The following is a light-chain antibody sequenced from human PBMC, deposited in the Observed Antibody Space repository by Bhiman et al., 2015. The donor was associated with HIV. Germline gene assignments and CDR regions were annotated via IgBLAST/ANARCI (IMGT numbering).Light chain of an antibody. CDR3: CSYAGSGAFYV. Sequence: QSALTQPASVSGSPGQSITISCTGTSSDIGFYDYVSWYQQHPGKAPKLIIYDVRKRPSGVSNRFSGSKSGNTASLTISGLQAEDEADYYCCSYAGSGAFYVFGPGTKVTVL. CDR2: DVR. J-gene: IGLJ1*01. V-gene: IGLV2-23*02. CDR1: SSDIGFYDY.